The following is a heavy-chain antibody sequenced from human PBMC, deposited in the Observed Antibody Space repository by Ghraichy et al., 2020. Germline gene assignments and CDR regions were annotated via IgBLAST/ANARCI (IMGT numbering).Heavy chain of an antibody. CDR1: GGSISSYY. CDR2: IYTSGST. J-gene: IGHJ5*02. CDR3: ARDQGYCSSTSCYTWFDP. Sequence: SETLSLTCTVSGGSISSYYWSWIRQPAGKGLEWIGRIYTSGSTNYNPSLKSRVTMSVDTSKNQFSLKLSSVTAADTAVYYCARDQGYCSSTSCYTWFDPWGQGTLVTVSS. D-gene: IGHD2-2*02. V-gene: IGHV4-4*07.